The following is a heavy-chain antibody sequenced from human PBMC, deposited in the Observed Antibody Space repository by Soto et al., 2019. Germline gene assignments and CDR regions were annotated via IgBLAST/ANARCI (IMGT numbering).Heavy chain of an antibody. V-gene: IGHV3-30*18. CDR3: AKGYIYGYYYFDY. CDR2: ISYDGSNK. Sequence: QVQLVESGGVVVQPGRSLRLSCAASGFTFSSYGMHWVRQAPGKGLEWVAVISYDGSNKYYADSVKGRFTISRDNSKNTLYLQMNSLRAEDTAVYYCAKGYIYGYYYFDYWGQGTLVTVSS. CDR1: GFTFSSYG. D-gene: IGHD5-18*01. J-gene: IGHJ4*02.